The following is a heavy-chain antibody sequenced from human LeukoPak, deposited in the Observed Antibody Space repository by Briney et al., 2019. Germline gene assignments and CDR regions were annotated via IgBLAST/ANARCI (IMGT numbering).Heavy chain of an antibody. CDR1: GGSISSGGYY. CDR3: ATVASSGYYYSWFDP. D-gene: IGHD3-22*01. V-gene: IGHV4-30-2*01. J-gene: IGHJ5*02. CDR2: IYHSGST. Sequence: PSQTLSLTCTVSGGSISSGGYYWSWIRQPPGKGLEWIGYIYHSGSTYYNPSLKSRVTISVDTSKNQFSLKLSSVTAADTAVYYCATVASSGYYYSWFDPWGQGTLVTVSS.